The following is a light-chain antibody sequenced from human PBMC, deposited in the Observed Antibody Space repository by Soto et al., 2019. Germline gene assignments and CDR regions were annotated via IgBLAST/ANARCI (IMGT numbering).Light chain of an antibody. J-gene: IGLJ1*01. CDR3: CSYAGNYTYV. Sequence: QSALTQPRSVSGSPGQSVTISCTGASSDVGGYNYVSWYQQHPGKAPKLMLYDVTRRPSAVPDRFSGSKSGNTASLTISGLQADDEADYYCCSYAGNYTYVFGTGTKVTVL. CDR1: SSDVGGYNY. V-gene: IGLV2-11*01. CDR2: DVT.